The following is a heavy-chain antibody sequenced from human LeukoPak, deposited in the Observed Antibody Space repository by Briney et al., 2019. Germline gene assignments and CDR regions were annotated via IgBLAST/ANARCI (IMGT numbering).Heavy chain of an antibody. Sequence: ASVKVSCKASGGTFSSYAISWVGQAPGQGLEWRGGIIPIFGTANYAQKFQGRVTITADESSSTACMELSSVRSEDRTVEYCAGSIYSSPRGGFDPWGQGTLVTVSS. D-gene: IGHD6-13*01. V-gene: IGHV1-69*13. CDR3: AGSIYSSPRGGFDP. CDR2: IIPIFGTA. CDR1: GGTFSSYA. J-gene: IGHJ5*02.